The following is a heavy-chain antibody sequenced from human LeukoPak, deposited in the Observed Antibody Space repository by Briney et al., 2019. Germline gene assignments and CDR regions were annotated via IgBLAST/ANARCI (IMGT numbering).Heavy chain of an antibody. CDR3: ARAGGAGTIYYYGMDV. J-gene: IGHJ6*02. CDR2: IWSDGRDK. Sequence: GRTLRLSCAASGFTFTNYAMHWVRQAPGKGLEWVAVIWSDGRDKDYVDSVKGRFTISRDNSKHTVYLEMNSLRAEDTAVYYCARAGGAGTIYYYGMDVWGQGTTVTVSS. D-gene: IGHD6-13*01. CDR1: GFTFTNYA. V-gene: IGHV3-33*01.